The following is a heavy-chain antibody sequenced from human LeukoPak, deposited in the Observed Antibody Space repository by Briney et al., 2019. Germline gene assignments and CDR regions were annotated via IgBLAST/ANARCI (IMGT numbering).Heavy chain of an antibody. CDR1: GFTFSSYS. V-gene: IGHV3-21*01. D-gene: IGHD3-3*01. J-gene: IGHJ4*02. CDR3: ARAPAYYDFWSGYDY. CDR2: ISSSSSYI. Sequence: KPGGSLRLSCAASGFTFSSYSMNWVRQAPGKGLEWVSSISSSSSYIYYADSVKGRFTISRDNAKNSLYLQMNSLRAEDTAVYYCARAPAYYDFWSGYDYWGQGTLVTVSS.